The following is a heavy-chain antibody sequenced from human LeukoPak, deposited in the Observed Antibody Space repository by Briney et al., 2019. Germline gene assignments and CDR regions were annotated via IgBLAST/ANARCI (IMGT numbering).Heavy chain of an antibody. J-gene: IGHJ4*02. V-gene: IGHV4-31*01. Sequence: SQTLSLTCTVSGGSISSGHYYWSRIPQHPGKGLEWNGYNCYSGSTYYHPSLQSHVTIAQDTSKTQFSPQLSSVTAADTAVYCCARTLRNQYSGYDYFDYWGQGTLVTVSS. D-gene: IGHD5-12*01. CDR1: GGSISSGHYY. CDR3: ARTLRNQYSGYDYFDY. CDR2: NCYSGST.